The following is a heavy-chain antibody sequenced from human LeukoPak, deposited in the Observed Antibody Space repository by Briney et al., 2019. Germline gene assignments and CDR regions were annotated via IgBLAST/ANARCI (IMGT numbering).Heavy chain of an antibody. V-gene: IGHV1-2*02. CDR1: GYTFTGYY. D-gene: IGHD3-3*01. Sequence: GASVKVSCKASGYTFTGYYMHWVRQAPGQGLEWMGWINPNSGGTNYAQKFQGRVTMTRDTSISTAYMELSSLRSEDTAVYYCARGLTGFWSGYYLLGWGQVTLVTVSS. CDR2: INPNSGGT. J-gene: IGHJ4*02. CDR3: ARGLTGFWSGYYLLG.